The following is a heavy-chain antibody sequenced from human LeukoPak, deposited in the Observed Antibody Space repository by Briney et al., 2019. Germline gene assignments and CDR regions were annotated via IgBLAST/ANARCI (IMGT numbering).Heavy chain of an antibody. CDR3: ARDFYDTSGYYYDY. CDR2: ISGSSSYK. J-gene: IGHJ4*02. CDR1: GFTFSRYS. V-gene: IGHV3-21*04. D-gene: IGHD3-22*01. Sequence: GGSLRLSCAASGFTFSRYSMNWVRQAPGKGLEWVSSISGSSSYKYYADSVEGRFTISRDNAKNSLYLQMNSLRAEDTAVYYCARDFYDTSGYYYDYWGQGTLVTVSS.